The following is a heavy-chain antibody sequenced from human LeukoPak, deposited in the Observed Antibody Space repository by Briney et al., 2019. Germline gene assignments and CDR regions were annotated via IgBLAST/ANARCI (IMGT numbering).Heavy chain of an antibody. J-gene: IGHJ5*02. CDR3: ARDGLKNLYNWFDP. Sequence: SETLSLTCTVSGYSISSGYYWGWIRQPPGKGLEWIGSIYRSGSTYYNPSLKSRVTISVNASKNQFSLKLSSVTAADTAVYYCARDGLKNLYNWFDPWGQGTLVTVSS. CDR1: GYSISSGYY. D-gene: IGHD3/OR15-3a*01. CDR2: IYRSGST. V-gene: IGHV4-38-2*02.